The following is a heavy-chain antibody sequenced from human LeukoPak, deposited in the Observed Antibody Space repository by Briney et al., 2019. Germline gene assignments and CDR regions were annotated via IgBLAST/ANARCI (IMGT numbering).Heavy chain of an antibody. CDR2: INPNSGGT. D-gene: IGHD6-19*01. CDR1: GYTFTGYY. CDR3: ARTYSSGWPQNYYYYMDV. V-gene: IGHV1-2*06. J-gene: IGHJ6*03. Sequence: APVKVSCKASGYTFTGYYMHWVRQAPGQGLEWMGRINPNSGGTNYAQKFQGRVTMTRDTSISTAYMELSRLRSDDTAVYYCARTYSSGWPQNYYYYMDVWGKGTTVTVSS.